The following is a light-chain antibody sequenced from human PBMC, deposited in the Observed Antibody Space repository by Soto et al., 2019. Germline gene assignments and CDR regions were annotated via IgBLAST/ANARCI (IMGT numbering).Light chain of an antibody. CDR3: QQSYSTPPG. V-gene: IGKV1-39*01. CDR2: AAS. J-gene: IGKJ5*01. Sequence: DIQMTQSPSSLSASVVDRVTIPCRASQTISRNLNWYQQKPGKAPKLLIYAASSLQSGVPSRFSGSGSGTDFTLTISSLQPEDFATYYCQQSYSTPPGFGQGTRLEI. CDR1: QTISRN.